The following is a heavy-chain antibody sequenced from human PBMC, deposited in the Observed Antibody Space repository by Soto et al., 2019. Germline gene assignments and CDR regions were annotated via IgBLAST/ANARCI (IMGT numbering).Heavy chain of an antibody. CDR3: ARTAAAGDY. J-gene: IGHJ4*02. Sequence: GSLILSCAASGFTFSDYYMSWIRQAPGKGLEWVSYISSSSSYTNYADSVKGRFTISRDNAKNSLYLQMSSLRAEDTAVYYCARTAAAGDYWGQGTLVTVSS. CDR2: ISSSSSYT. V-gene: IGHV3-11*06. D-gene: IGHD6-13*01. CDR1: GFTFSDYY.